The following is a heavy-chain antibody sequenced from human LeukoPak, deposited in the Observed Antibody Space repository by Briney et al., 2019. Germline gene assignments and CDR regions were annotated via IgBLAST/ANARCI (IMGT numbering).Heavy chain of an antibody. CDR1: GDSVSSKSAS. J-gene: IGHJ4*02. CDR2: TYSRSKWFN. V-gene: IGHV6-1*01. Sequence: SQTLSLTCAISGDSVSSKSASWNWVRQSPSRGLEWLGRTYSRSKWFNDYAVSVKSRITINPDTSKNQFSLHLRFVTPDDTAVYYCARGTGSLDYWGQGTLVTVFS. CDR3: ARGTGSLDY. D-gene: IGHD1-26*01.